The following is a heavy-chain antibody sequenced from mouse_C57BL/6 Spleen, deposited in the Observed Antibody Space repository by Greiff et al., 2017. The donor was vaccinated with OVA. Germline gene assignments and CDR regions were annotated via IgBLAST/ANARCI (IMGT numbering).Heavy chain of an antibody. CDR1: GYTFTNYW. J-gene: IGHJ1*03. Sequence: VKLMESGAELVRPGTSVKMSCKASGYTFTNYWIGWAKQRPGHGLEWIGDIYPGGGYTNYNEKFKGKATLTADKSSSTAYMQFSSLTSEDSAIYYCAREASNSWYFDVWGTGTTVTVSS. V-gene: IGHV1-63*01. CDR2: IYPGGGYT. D-gene: IGHD2-5*01. CDR3: AREASNSWYFDV.